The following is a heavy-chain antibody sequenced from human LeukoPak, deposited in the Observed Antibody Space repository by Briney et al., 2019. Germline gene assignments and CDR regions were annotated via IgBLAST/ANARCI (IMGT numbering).Heavy chain of an antibody. CDR3: ARGGAPYCTSTSCYEDWFDP. Sequence: PGGSLRLSRAASGFTVSSNYMSWVRQAPGKRLEWVANIKQDGSEKYYVDSVNGRFTISRDNAKNSLYLQMNSLRVEDTAVYYCARGGAPYCTSTSCYEDWFDPWGQGTLVTVSS. D-gene: IGHD2-2*01. V-gene: IGHV3-7*05. J-gene: IGHJ5*02. CDR1: GFTVSSNY. CDR2: IKQDGSEK.